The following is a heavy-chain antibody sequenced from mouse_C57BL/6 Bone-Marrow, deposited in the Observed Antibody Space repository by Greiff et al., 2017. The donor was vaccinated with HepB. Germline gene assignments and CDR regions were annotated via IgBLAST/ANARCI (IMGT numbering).Heavy chain of an antibody. CDR3: ARNEGYYVAFDV. D-gene: IGHD2-3*01. Sequence: VQLQQSGPVLVKPGASVKMSCKASGYTFTDYYMNWVKQSHGKSLEWIGVINPYNGGTSYNQKFKGKATLTVDKSSSTAYMELNSLTSEDSAVYYCARNEGYYVAFDVRGTGTTVTVSS. CDR2: INPYNGGT. J-gene: IGHJ1*03. V-gene: IGHV1-19*01. CDR1: GYTFTDYY.